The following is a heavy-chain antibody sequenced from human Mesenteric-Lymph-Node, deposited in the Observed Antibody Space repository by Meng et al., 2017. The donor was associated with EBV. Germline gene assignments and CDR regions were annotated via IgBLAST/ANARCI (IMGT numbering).Heavy chain of an antibody. CDR3: ARLGSLGGIDY. CDR1: GGSISSSSSY. D-gene: IGHD1-26*01. J-gene: IGHJ4*02. Sequence: LQLQESGPGLVKPSETLSLTCTVSGGSISSSSSYWGWIRQPPGKGLEWIGNIYYSGSTYYNPSLKSRVTISVDTSKNQFSLTLSSVTAADAAVYFCARLGSLGGIDYWGQGTLVTVSS. V-gene: IGHV4-39*01. CDR2: IYYSGST.